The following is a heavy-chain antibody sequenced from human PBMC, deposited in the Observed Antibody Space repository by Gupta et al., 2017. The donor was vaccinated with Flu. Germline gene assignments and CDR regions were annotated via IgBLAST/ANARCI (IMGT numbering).Heavy chain of an antibody. Sequence: TFSTYDMNWVRQGTGKSLEWVSATGTTGDTYYADSVKGRFTISRDDAKNSLYPQMNSLRVGDTALYDCARSCSASAVLIDFWGQGTLVTVSS. CDR1: TFSTYD. D-gene: IGHD2-15*01. CDR3: ARSCSASAVLIDF. V-gene: IGHV3-13*01. J-gene: IGHJ4*02. CDR2: TGTTGDT.